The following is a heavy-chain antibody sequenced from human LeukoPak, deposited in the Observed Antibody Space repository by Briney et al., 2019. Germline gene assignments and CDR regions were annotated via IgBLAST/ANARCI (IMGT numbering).Heavy chain of an antibody. V-gene: IGHV3-64D*08. D-gene: IGHD3-22*01. CDR2: ISSNGGST. CDR1: GFTFSTYV. Sequence: GGSLRLSCSASGFTFSTYVMRWVRQAPGKGLEYVSGISSNGGSTYYADSVKGRFTISRDNSKNTLYLQMSSLRVEDTAVYYCARGCGSGSYLSSFDIWGQGTMVTVSS. CDR3: ARGCGSGSYLSSFDI. J-gene: IGHJ3*02.